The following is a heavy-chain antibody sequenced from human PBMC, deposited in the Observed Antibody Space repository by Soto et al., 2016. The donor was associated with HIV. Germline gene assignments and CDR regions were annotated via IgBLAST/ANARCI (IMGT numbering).Heavy chain of an antibody. CDR2: ISSSRSYI. J-gene: IGHJ4*02. CDR1: GFIFSDYT. Sequence: VQLVESGGGLVQPGGSLRLSCAASGFIFSDYTMNWVRQAPGKGLEWVSSISSSRSYIYNADSLKDRFTISRDNAKHSLYLQMNSLRVEDTAIYYCARVRCRGQVVSVPLISWGRGNLGHRSPQ. D-gene: IGHD2-21*02. CDR3: ARVRCRGQVVSVPLIS. V-gene: IGHV3-21*01.